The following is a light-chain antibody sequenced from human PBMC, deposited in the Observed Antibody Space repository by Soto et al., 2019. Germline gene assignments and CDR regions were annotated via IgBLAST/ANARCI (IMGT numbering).Light chain of an antibody. CDR2: EVT. J-gene: IGLJ1*01. Sequence: QSVLTQPASVSGSPGQTITISCTGTSSDIGGYNAVSWYQHHPGKAPKLIIYEVTHRPSGVSDRFSASKSGNTACLTISGLQAEDEADYYCNSFRVSHLYVFGTGTKVTVL. V-gene: IGLV2-14*01. CDR1: SSDIGGYNA. CDR3: NSFRVSHLYV.